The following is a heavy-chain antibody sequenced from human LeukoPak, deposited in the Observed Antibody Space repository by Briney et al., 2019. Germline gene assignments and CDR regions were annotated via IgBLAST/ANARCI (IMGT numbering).Heavy chain of an antibody. CDR1: GFTFGTYG. CDR3: ARDTSYFVY. J-gene: IGHJ4*02. Sequence: GGSLRLSCVASGFTFGTYGMHWVRQAPGKGLEWVAFIRFDGSHKYHADSVRGRFTISRDNSKNTVYLQMNSLRVDDTAVYYCARDTSYFVYWGQGTLVTVSS. V-gene: IGHV3-30*02. CDR2: IRFDGSHK.